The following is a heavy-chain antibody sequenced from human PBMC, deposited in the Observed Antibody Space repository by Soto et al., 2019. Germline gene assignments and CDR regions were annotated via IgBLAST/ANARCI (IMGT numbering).Heavy chain of an antibody. CDR2: IYTSASI. CDR1: GADINTYS. CDR3: ARDREAGYNFYYGMDV. V-gene: IGHV4-4*07. D-gene: IGHD6-19*01. Sequence: KPSETLSLTCSVSGADINTYSWTWIRQPAGKGLEWIGRIYTSASINYNPSLKGRVTLSVDTSTNQVSLRLASVTAADTAIYYCARDREAGYNFYYGMDVWDQGTTVTVS. J-gene: IGHJ6*02.